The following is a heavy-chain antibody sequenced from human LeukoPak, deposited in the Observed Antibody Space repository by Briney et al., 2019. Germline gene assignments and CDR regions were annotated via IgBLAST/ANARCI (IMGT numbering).Heavy chain of an antibody. J-gene: IGHJ4*02. CDR3: ARGGDFGVVIIGPFDY. CDR2: INHSGST. Sequence: PSETLSLTCAVYGGSFSGYYWSWIRDPPGKGLEWIGEINHSGSTNYNPSLKSRVTISVDTSKNQFSLKLSSVTAADTAVYYCARGGDFGVVIIGPFDYWGQGTLVTVSS. D-gene: IGHD3-3*01. V-gene: IGHV4-34*01. CDR1: GGSFSGYY.